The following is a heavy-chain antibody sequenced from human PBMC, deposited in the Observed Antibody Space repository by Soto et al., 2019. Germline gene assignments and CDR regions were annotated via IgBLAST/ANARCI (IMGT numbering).Heavy chain of an antibody. CDR1: GFTVSGNY. V-gene: IGHV3-66*01. J-gene: IGHJ4*02. Sequence: PGGSLRLSCAASGFTVSGNYMSWVRQAPGKRLEWVSVIYSGGSTYYADSVKGRFTISRDNSKNTLYLQMNSLKAEDTAVYYCARSRGYFDPFDYWGQGTLVTVSS. CDR2: IYSGGST. D-gene: IGHD3-9*01. CDR3: ARSRGYFDPFDY.